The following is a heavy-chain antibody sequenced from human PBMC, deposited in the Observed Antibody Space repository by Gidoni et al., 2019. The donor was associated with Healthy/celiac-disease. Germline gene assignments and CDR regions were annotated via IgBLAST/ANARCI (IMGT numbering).Heavy chain of an antibody. CDR1: GFTFSRYS. J-gene: IGHJ3*02. CDR3: ARVYCSGGSCYLDAFDI. Sequence: EVQLVESGGGLVKPGGSLRLSCAASGFTFSRYSMNWVRQAPGKGLEWVSSISSSSSYIYYADSVKGRFTISRDNAKNSLYLQMNSLRAEDTAVYYCARVYCSGGSCYLDAFDIWGQGTMVTVSS. D-gene: IGHD2-15*01. V-gene: IGHV3-21*01. CDR2: ISSSSSYI.